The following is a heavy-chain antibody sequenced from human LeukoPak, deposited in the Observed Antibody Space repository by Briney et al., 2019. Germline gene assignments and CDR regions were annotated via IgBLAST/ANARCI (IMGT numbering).Heavy chain of an antibody. Sequence: SEALSLTCTVSGGSISSYYWSWIRQPPGKGLEWIGYIYYSGSTNYNPSLKSRVTISVDTSKNQFSLKLSSVTAADTAVYYCATSSTSLGAFDIWGQGTMATVSS. V-gene: IGHV4-59*01. J-gene: IGHJ3*02. CDR3: ATSSTSLGAFDI. CDR1: GGSISSYY. D-gene: IGHD2-2*01. CDR2: IYYSGST.